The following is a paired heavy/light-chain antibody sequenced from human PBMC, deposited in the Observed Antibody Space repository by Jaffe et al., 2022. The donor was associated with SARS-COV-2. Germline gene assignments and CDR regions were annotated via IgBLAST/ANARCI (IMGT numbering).Light chain of an antibody. CDR2: KAS. Sequence: DIQMTQSPSTLSASVGDRVTITCRASQSISSWLAWYQQKPGKAPKLLIYKASSLESGVPSRFSGSGSGTEFTLTISSLQPDDFATYYCQQYNSYLITFGQGTRLEIK. J-gene: IGKJ5*01. CDR3: QQYNSYLIT. CDR1: QSISSW. V-gene: IGKV1-5*03.
Heavy chain of an antibody. D-gene: IGHD4-17*01. CDR1: GFTFSSYA. CDR3: AKGNYGDYPEWLRHNGYYFDY. Sequence: EVQLLESGGGLVQPGGSLRLSCAASGFTFSSYAMSWVRQAPGKGLEWVSAISGSGGSTYYADSVKGRFTISRDNSKNTLYLQMNSLRAEDTAVYYCAKGNYGDYPEWLRHNGYYFDYWGQGTLVTVSS. CDR2: ISGSGGST. J-gene: IGHJ4*02. V-gene: IGHV3-23*01.